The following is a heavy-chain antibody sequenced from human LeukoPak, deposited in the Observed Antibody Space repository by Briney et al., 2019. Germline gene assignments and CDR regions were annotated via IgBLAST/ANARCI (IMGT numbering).Heavy chain of an antibody. D-gene: IGHD2/OR15-2a*01. CDR2: IYYAGSS. CDR3: ARQAVIIPTGMEGPWFDP. V-gene: IGHV4-59*08. J-gene: IGHJ5*02. CDR1: GVSIKNYY. Sequence: SETLSLTCTVSGVSIKNYYWSWIRQPPGKGLERIANIYYAGSSNYNPSLKSRVSVSIDASKNHLSLKLTSVTAADTAIYYCARQAVIIPTGMEGPWFDPWGQGTLVAVSS.